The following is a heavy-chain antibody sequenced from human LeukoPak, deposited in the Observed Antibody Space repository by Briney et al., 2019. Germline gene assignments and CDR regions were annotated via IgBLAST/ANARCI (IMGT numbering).Heavy chain of an antibody. CDR1: GGTFSSYA. CDR3: ARERGSQLGSFDY. J-gene: IGHJ4*02. V-gene: IGHV1-69*13. CDR2: IIPIFGTA. D-gene: IGHD1-1*01. Sequence: GASVKVSCKASGGTFSSYAISWVRQAPGQGLEWMGGIIPIFGTANYAQKFQGRVTITADESTSTAHMELSSLRSEDTAVYYCARERGSQLGSFDYWGQGTLVTVSS.